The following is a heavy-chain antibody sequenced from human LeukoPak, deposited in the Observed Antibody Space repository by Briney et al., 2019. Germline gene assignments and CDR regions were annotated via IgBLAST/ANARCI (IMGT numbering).Heavy chain of an antibody. CDR3: ARGRSGSSSYYYGMDV. V-gene: IGHV1-18*01. D-gene: IGHD1-26*01. J-gene: IGHJ6*02. Sequence: GASVKVSCKASGYTFTSYDITWVRQAPGQGLEWMGWISGYNGNTNYAQELQGRVTVTTDTSTSTAYMELWSLRSDDTAVYYCARGRSGSSSYYYGMDVWGQGTTVTVSS. CDR1: GYTFTSYD. CDR2: ISGYNGNT.